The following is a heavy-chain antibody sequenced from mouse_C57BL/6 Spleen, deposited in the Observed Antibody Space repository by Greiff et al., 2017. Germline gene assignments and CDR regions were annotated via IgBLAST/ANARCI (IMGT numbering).Heavy chain of an antibody. CDR2: ISSGGSYT. V-gene: IGHV5-6*01. CDR1: GFTFSSYG. Sequence: VQLKESGGDLVKPGGSLKLSCAASGFTFSSYGMSWVRQTPDKRLEWVATISSGGSYTYYPDSVQGRFTISRDNAKNTLYMQMSSLQSEDTAMYYCARHYSNWYFDVWGTGTTVTVSS. J-gene: IGHJ1*03. D-gene: IGHD2-5*01. CDR3: ARHYSNWYFDV.